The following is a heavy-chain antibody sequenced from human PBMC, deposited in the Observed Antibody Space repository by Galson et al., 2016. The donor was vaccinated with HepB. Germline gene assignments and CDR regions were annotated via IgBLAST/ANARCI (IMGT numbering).Heavy chain of an antibody. CDR3: ARTYYYDSRYYFDY. V-gene: IGHV4-39*01. CDR2: IYYSGST. Sequence: SETLSLTCSVSGGSISSRDYYWSWIRQPPGKGLQWIGNIYYSGSTYYNPSLKSRVTIFVDTSKNQFSLKLSSVTAADTAVYYCARTYYYDSRYYFDYWGPGTLVTVSS. CDR1: GGSISSRDYY. D-gene: IGHD3-22*01. J-gene: IGHJ4*02.